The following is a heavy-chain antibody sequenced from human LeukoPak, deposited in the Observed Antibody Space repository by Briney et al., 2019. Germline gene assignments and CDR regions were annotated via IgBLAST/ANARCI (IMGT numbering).Heavy chain of an antibody. CDR2: INSDGSST. J-gene: IGHJ4*02. CDR1: GSTFSSYW. D-gene: IGHD5-12*01. V-gene: IGHV3-74*01. CDR3: ARLGGYDTFDY. Sequence: GGSLRLTCAASGSTFSSYWMHWVRQAPGKGLVWVSRINSDGSSTSYADSAKGRFTISRDNAKNTLYLQMNSLRAEDTAVYYCARLGGYDTFDYWGQGTLVTVSS.